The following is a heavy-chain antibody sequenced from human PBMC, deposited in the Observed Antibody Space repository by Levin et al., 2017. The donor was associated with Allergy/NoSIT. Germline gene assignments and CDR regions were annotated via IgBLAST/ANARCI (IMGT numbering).Heavy chain of an antibody. Sequence: SQTLSLTCAISGDSVSSNSAAWNWIRQSPSRGLEWLGRTYYRSKWYNDYAVSVKSRITINPDTSKNQFSLQLNSVTPEDTAVYYCARDVSYYYDSSGYSAVDYWGQGTLVTVSS. CDR3: ARDVSYYYDSSGYSAVDY. D-gene: IGHD3-22*01. V-gene: IGHV6-1*01. CDR2: TYYRSKWYN. CDR1: GDSVSSNSAA. J-gene: IGHJ4*02.